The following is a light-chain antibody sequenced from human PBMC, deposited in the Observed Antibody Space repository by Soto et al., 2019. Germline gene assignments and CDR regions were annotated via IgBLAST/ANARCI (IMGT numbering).Light chain of an antibody. CDR3: GSYTSATTWV. V-gene: IGLV2-14*03. Sequence: QSALTQPASVSGSPGQSITISCTGTSSDIGRYDYVSWYQQLPGKAPKLIIYRVINRPSGVSDRFSGSKSGNSASLSISGLQPKDEAGYFCGSYTSATTWVFGGGTKLTVL. J-gene: IGLJ3*02. CDR2: RVI. CDR1: SSDIGRYDY.